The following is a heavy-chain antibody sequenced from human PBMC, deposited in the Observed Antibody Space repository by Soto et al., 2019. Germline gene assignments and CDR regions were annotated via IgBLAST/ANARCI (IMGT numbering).Heavy chain of an antibody. CDR1: GFTFSNSA. J-gene: IGHJ4*02. Sequence: EVQLLESGGGLVQPGGSLRLSCAASGFTFSNSAMTWVRQAPAKGLEWVSTIRDSDSGGSTFYADSVKGRFIISRDDSKNTLYLQMSSLRAEDTAMYYCAKVRVGIDADFDYWGQGALVTVSS. CDR3: AKVRVGIDADFDY. CDR2: IRDSDSGGST. D-gene: IGHD2-21*01. V-gene: IGHV3-23*01.